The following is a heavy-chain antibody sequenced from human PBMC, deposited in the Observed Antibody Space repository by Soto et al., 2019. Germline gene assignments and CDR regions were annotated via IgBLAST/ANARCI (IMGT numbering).Heavy chain of an antibody. CDR2: INPSGGST. CDR3: AREGAAADSYDY. D-gene: IGHD6-13*01. J-gene: IGHJ4*02. V-gene: IGHV1-46*03. Sequence: ASVKVSCKASGYTFTSYYMHWARQAPGQGLEWMGIINPSGGSTSYAQKFQGRVTMTRDTSTSTVYMELSSLRSEDTAVYYCAREGAAADSYDYWGQGTLVTVSS. CDR1: GYTFTSYY.